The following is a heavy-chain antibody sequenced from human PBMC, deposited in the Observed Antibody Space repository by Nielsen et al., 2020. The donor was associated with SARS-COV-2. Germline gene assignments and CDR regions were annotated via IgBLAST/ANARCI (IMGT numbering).Heavy chain of an antibody. CDR1: GFTFSSYG. V-gene: IGHV3-33*01. CDR2: IWYDGSNK. Sequence: GGSLRLSCAASGFTFSSYGMHWVRQAPGKGLEWVAVIWYDGSNKYYADSVKGRFTISRDNSRNTLYLQMNSLRAEDTAIYYCAGDGGGGYDIREGFDYWGQGTLVTVSS. CDR3: AGDGGGGYDIREGFDY. J-gene: IGHJ4*02. D-gene: IGHD3-9*01.